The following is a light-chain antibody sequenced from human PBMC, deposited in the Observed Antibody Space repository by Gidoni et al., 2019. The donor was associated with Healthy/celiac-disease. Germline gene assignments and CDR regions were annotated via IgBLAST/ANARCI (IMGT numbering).Light chain of an antibody. CDR3: QQYDNLPLT. CDR2: DAS. J-gene: IGKJ4*01. CDR1: QDISNY. V-gene: IGKV1-33*01. Sequence: DIQMTQSPSSLSASVGDRVTITCQASQDISNYVNWYQQKPGKAPKLLIYDASNLETGAPSRFSGSGSGTDFTFTISSLQPEDIATYYCQQYDNLPLTFGGGTKVEIK.